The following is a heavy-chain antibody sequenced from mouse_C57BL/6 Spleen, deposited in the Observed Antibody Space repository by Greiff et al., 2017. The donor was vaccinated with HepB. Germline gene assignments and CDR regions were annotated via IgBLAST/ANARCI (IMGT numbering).Heavy chain of an antibody. CDR2: FHPYNDDT. V-gene: IGHV1-47*01. CDR3: ARRGNSKGYFDV. Sequence: VQLQQSGAELVKPGASVKMSCKASGYTFTTYPLEWLKQNHGKSLEWIGNFHPYNDDTKYNEKFKGKATLTVEKSSSTVYLELSRLTSDDSAVYYCARRGNSKGYFDVWGTGTTVTVSS. D-gene: IGHD2-5*01. J-gene: IGHJ1*03. CDR1: GYTFTTYP.